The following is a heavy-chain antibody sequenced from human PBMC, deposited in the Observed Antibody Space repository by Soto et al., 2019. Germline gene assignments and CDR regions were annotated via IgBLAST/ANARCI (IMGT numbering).Heavy chain of an antibody. V-gene: IGHV4-38-2*01. D-gene: IGHD2-15*01. CDR2: IYHSGST. Sequence: ASETRSLTCAVSGYSISSGYYWGWIRQPPGKGLEWIGTIYHSGSTYYNPSLKSRVTISVDTSKNQFSLKLSSVTAADTAVYYCARALYCSGGSCSPLRGMDVWGQGTTVTVSS. CDR1: GYSISSGYY. J-gene: IGHJ6*02. CDR3: ARALYCSGGSCSPLRGMDV.